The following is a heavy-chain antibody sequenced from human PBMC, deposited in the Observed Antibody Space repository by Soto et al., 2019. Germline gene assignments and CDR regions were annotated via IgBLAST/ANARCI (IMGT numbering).Heavy chain of an antibody. CDR1: GGSVSSGSYY. J-gene: IGHJ6*02. V-gene: IGHV4-61*01. CDR3: ARDWGEDGMDV. CDR2: IYYSGST. Sequence: PSETLSLTCTVSGGSVSSGSYYWSWIRQPPGKGLEWIGYIYYSGSTNYNPSLKSRVTISVDTSKNQFSLKLSSVTAADTAVYYCARDWGEDGMDVWGQGTAVTVSS. D-gene: IGHD3-16*01.